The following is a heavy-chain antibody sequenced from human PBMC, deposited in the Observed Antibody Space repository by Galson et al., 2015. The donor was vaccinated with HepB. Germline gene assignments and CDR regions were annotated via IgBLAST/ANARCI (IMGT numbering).Heavy chain of an antibody. J-gene: IGHJ5*02. D-gene: IGHD2-2*02. CDR3: ARHEYDVVPAAIRS. Sequence: TLSLTCTVSGGSISSGHYYWSWIRQHPGKGLEWIGYIYYSGSTYYNPSLKSRVTISVDTSKNQFSLKLSSVTAADTAVYYCARHEYDVVPAAIRSWGQGTLVTVSS. CDR2: IYYSGST. CDR1: GGSISSGHYY. V-gene: IGHV4-31*03.